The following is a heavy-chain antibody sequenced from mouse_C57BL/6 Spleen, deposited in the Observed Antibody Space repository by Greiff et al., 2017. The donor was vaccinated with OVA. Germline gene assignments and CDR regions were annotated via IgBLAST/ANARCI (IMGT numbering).Heavy chain of an antibody. CDR1: GYTFTSYT. Sequence: QVQLQQSGAELARPGASVKMSCKASGYTFTSYTMHWVKQRPGQGLEWIGYINPSSGYTKYNQKFKDKATLTADKSSSTAYMQLSSLTSEDSAVYYCAREGYYDYDGGDYWGQGTTLTVSS. D-gene: IGHD2-4*01. CDR3: AREGYYDYDGGDY. J-gene: IGHJ2*01. V-gene: IGHV1-4*01. CDR2: INPSSGYT.